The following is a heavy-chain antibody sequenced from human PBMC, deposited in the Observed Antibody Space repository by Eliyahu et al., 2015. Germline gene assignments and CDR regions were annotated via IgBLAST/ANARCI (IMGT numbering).Heavy chain of an antibody. CDR3: ARLVRDAYGSGSYFDY. D-gene: IGHD3-10*01. J-gene: IGHJ4*02. CDR1: GASVSXXGHY. CDR2: VDYSGGT. Sequence: QVQLQESGPGLVKPSQTLSLTCTVSGASVSXXGHYWSWIRXPPGKSLEWIGYVDYSGGTFYHPSXKSRLSMSIDTSKSLFSLELSSVTAADMAVYYCARLVRDAYGSGSYFDYWGQGTLVTVSS. V-gene: IGHV4-31*03.